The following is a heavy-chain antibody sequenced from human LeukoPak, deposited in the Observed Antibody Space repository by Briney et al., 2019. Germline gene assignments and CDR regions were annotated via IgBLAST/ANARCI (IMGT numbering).Heavy chain of an antibody. CDR2: FDPEDGET. CDR3: ATGDRIAVAGTDFDY. D-gene: IGHD6-19*01. Sequence: ASVKVSCKASGYTFTGYYMHWVRQAPGQGLEWMGGFDPEDGETIYAQKFQGRVTMTEDTSTDTAYMELSSLRSEDTAVYYCATGDRIAVAGTDFDYWGQGTLVTVSS. J-gene: IGHJ4*02. V-gene: IGHV1-24*01. CDR1: GYTFTGYY.